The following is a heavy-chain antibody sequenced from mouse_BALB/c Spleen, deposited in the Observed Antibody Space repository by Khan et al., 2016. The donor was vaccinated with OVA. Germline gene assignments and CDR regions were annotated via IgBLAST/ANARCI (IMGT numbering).Heavy chain of an antibody. CDR2: IFPGTGTT. Sequence: QVQLQQPGAELVKPGASVKLSCKTSGYTFTSYWIQWVKQRPGQGLGWIGQIFPGTGTTYYNENFKGKATLTVDTSSNTAYMQFSNLTSEDSAVYFCARGYFGNYEFAYWGQGTLVTVSP. J-gene: IGHJ3*01. V-gene: IGHV1S132*01. D-gene: IGHD2-1*01. CDR1: GYTFTSYW. CDR3: ARGYFGNYEFAY.